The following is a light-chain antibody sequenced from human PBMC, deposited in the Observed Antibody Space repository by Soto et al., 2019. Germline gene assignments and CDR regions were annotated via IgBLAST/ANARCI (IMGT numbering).Light chain of an antibody. CDR3: QQNYSTPLT. J-gene: IGKJ4*01. Sequence: DIQMTQSPAALSASVGGRVTITCRASQSVISYLTWYQHKPGQAPKLLIYGASTLQTVAPSRFSGSGSGTEFTLTINSLQSEDFATYYCQQNYSTPLTFGGGTRVEIK. CDR1: QSVISY. V-gene: IGKV1-39*01. CDR2: GAS.